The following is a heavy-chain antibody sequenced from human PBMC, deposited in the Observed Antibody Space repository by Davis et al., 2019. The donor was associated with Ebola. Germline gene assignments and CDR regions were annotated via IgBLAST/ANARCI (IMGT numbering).Heavy chain of an antibody. CDR2: ISWNSGSI. CDR1: GSTFDDYA. J-gene: IGHJ4*02. CDR3: AKANGSGGSCYSGYFDY. V-gene: IGHV3-9*01. Sequence: SLKISCAASGSTFDDYAMHWVRQAPGKGLEWVSGISWNSGSIGYADSVKGRFTISRDNAKNSLYLQMNSLRAEDTALYYCAKANGSGGSCYSGYFDYWGQGTLVTVSS. D-gene: IGHD2-15*01.